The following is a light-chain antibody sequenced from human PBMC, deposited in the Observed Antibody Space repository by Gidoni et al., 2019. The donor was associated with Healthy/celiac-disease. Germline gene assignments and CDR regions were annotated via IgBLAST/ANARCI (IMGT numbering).Light chain of an antibody. CDR3: QQYGSSPRT. CDR1: QSVSSRY. Sequence: ELVLTQSPGTLSLSPGERATLSCRASQSVSSRYLDWYQQKPGQAPMLLIYGASSRATGSTDRFSGSGYGTDVTLTISRLEPEDFAVYYFQQYGSSPRTFGQGTKVEIK. J-gene: IGKJ1*01. V-gene: IGKV3-20*01. CDR2: GAS.